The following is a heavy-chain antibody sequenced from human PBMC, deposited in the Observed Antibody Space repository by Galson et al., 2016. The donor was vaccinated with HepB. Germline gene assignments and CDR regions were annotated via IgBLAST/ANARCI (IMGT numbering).Heavy chain of an antibody. D-gene: IGHD1-26*01. Sequence: SLRLSCAASGSTFSINSMSWVRQAPGKGLEWIAAIASSSSYIYYRDSVKGRFTISRDNAKSTLYLQMNSLRVEDTAMYYCTRGIVGSADMLWGQGTLVTVSS. CDR2: IASSSSYI. CDR1: GSTFSINS. V-gene: IGHV3-21*01. CDR3: TRGIVGSADML. J-gene: IGHJ4*02.